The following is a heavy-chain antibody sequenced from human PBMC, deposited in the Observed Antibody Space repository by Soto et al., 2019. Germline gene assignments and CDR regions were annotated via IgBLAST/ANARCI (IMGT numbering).Heavy chain of an antibody. CDR1: GFTFSSYG. CDR2: ISNTGSSK. CDR3: ARDRGNSGGSCPDK. V-gene: IGHV3-30*03. J-gene: IGHJ4*02. Sequence: QVQLVESGGDMVRPGRSLTLSCAASGFTFSSYGMHSVRQAPGKGLEWVALISNTGSSKYYADSVKGRLTISRDNSKNTLYLQMNSLRAEDTAVYYCARDRGNSGGSCPDKWGQGTLVTVSS. D-gene: IGHD2-15*01.